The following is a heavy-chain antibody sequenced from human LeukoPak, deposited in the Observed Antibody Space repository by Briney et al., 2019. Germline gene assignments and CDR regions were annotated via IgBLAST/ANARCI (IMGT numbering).Heavy chain of an antibody. Sequence: PGGSLRLSCAASGFTFDDHGMSWVRQAPGKGLEWVSGINWNGGSTGYTDSVKGRFTISRDTAKNSLYLQMNSLRAEDTALYYCARLSGPGSGWTTLDYWGQGTLVTVSS. CDR2: INWNGGST. J-gene: IGHJ4*02. D-gene: IGHD6-19*01. CDR3: ARLSGPGSGWTTLDY. CDR1: GFTFDDHG. V-gene: IGHV3-20*04.